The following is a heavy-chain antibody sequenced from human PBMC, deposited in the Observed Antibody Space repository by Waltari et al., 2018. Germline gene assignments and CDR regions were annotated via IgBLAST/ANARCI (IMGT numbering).Heavy chain of an antibody. D-gene: IGHD2-8*02. Sequence: QITLKESGPTLVKPTQTLTLTCTFSGFSLSTSGVGVGWIRQPPGKALEWLALIYWNDDKRYSPSLNSMLTITKDTSKNQVVLTMTNMDPVDTATYYCAHLLVTGYYYYMDVWGKGTTVTVSS. V-gene: IGHV2-5*01. CDR2: IYWNDDK. CDR1: GFSLSTSGVG. CDR3: AHLLVTGYYYYMDV. J-gene: IGHJ6*03.